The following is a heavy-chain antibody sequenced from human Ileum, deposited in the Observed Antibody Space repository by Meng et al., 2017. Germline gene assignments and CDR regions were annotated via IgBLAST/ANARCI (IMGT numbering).Heavy chain of an antibody. Sequence: ASVKVSCKASGYTFTTYDINWVRQATGQGLEWMGWVSPSSGNTRYAQKFQGRVTMTRDTSISTVYMELTSLKSDDTAVYYCARGVGDLGDYWGQGNQV. J-gene: IGHJ4*02. CDR2: VSPSSGNT. CDR1: GYTFTTYD. CDR3: ARGVGDLGDY. D-gene: IGHD3-16*01. V-gene: IGHV1-8*01.